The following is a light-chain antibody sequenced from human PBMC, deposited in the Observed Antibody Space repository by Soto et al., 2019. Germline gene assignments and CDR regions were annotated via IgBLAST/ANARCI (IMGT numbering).Light chain of an antibody. Sequence: DIQMTQSPSTLSASVGDRVTITCRASQSISSWLAWYQQKPGKAPKLLIYDASSLESGVPSRFSGSGSGTXXXXXXXXXXXXDXATYYCQQYNXYPLTFGGGTKVE. CDR1: QSISSW. CDR3: QQYNXYPLT. J-gene: IGKJ4*01. CDR2: DAS. V-gene: IGKV1-5*01.